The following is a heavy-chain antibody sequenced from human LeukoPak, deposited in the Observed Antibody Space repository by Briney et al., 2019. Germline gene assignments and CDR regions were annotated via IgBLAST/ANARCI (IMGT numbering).Heavy chain of an antibody. Sequence: ASVKVSCKASGYTFTSYDINWVRQATGQGLEWMGWMNPNSGNTGYAQKFQGRVTITRNTSISTAYMELSSLRSEDTAVYYCARALYSSSALAGDYWGQGTPVTVSS. CDR2: MNPNSGNT. CDR1: GYTFTSYD. J-gene: IGHJ4*02. V-gene: IGHV1-8*03. D-gene: IGHD6-6*01. CDR3: ARALYSSSALAGDY.